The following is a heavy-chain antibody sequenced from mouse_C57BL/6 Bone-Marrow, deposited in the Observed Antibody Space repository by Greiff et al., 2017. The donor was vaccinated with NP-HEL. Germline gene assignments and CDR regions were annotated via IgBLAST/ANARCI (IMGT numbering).Heavy chain of an antibody. CDR1: GYTFTSYW. Sequence: QVQLQQPGAELVKPGASVKMSCKVSGYTFTSYWITWVKQRPGQGLEWIGDIYPGSGSTNYNEKFKSKATLTVDTSSSTAYMQLSSLTSEDSAVYYCARRGMVTRGVYYYAMDYWGQGTSVTVSS. J-gene: IGHJ4*01. CDR2: IYPGSGST. D-gene: IGHD2-2*01. CDR3: ARRGMVTRGVYYYAMDY. V-gene: IGHV1-55*01.